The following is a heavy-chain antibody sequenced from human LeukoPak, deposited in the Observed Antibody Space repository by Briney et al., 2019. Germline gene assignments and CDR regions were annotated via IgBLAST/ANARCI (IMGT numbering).Heavy chain of an antibody. CDR3: ARKSRDWFDP. V-gene: IGHV5-51*01. CDR2: IYPGDSDT. Sequence: GESLKISFKGSGYRFTSYWIGWVRPMPGKGLGWMGIIYPGDSDTRYSPSFQGQVTISADKSISTAYLQWSSLKASDTAMYYCARKSRDWFDPWGQGTLVTVSS. J-gene: IGHJ5*02. CDR1: GYRFTSYW.